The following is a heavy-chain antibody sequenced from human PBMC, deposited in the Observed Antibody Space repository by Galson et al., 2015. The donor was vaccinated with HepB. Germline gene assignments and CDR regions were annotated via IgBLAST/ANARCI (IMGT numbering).Heavy chain of an antibody. J-gene: IGHJ4*02. V-gene: IGHV3-15*01. Sequence: SLRLSCAASGFIFSNDWMTWVRQAPGKGLEWVCRIKSKFVGGTIDYAAPVKGRFTISRDDSENTLYLQMNGLKSEDTAVYYCTTQLSGNYSNYWGQGTLVTVSS. D-gene: IGHD1-26*01. CDR1: GFIFSNDW. CDR3: TTQLSGNYSNY. CDR2: IKSKFVGGTI.